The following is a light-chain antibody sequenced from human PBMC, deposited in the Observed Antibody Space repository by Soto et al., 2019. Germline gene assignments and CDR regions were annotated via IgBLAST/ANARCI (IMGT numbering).Light chain of an antibody. J-gene: IGKJ1*01. CDR3: QQYHSSPRT. CDR2: GAS. V-gene: IGKV3-20*01. CDR1: QSVSSSY. Sequence: EIVLTQSPGTLSLSPGERATLSCRASQSVSSSYLAWYQQKPGQAPRLLIYGASSRATGIPDRFSGSGSGTDFTLTISRLEPEDFAVYYCQQYHSSPRTLGQGTKVEIK.